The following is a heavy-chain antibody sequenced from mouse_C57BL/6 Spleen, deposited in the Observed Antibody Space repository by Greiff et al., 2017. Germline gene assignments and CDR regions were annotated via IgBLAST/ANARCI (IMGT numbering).Heavy chain of an antibody. CDR1: GYAFSSSW. V-gene: IGHV1-82*01. D-gene: IGHD2-1*01. Sequence: VQGVESGPELVKPGASVKISCKASGYAFSSSWMNWVKQRPGKGLEWIGRIYPGDGDTNYNGKFKGKATLTADKSSSTAYMQLSSLTSEDSAVYFCARSGGNYPWFAYWGQGTLVTVSA. CDR2: IYPGDGDT. J-gene: IGHJ3*01. CDR3: ARSGGNYPWFAY.